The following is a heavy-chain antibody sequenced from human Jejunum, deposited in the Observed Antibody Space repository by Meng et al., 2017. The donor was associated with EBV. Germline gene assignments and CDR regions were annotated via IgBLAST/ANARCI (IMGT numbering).Heavy chain of an antibody. D-gene: IGHD5-12*01. CDR2: IDHTGTST. V-gene: IGHV3-74*01. CDR1: GFTFNSNW. CDR3: ARAEFSGPSLVY. Sequence: EVELVEAGGGLVQPGGALRLSCTGSGFTFNSNWMHWVRQAPGKGLVWVSRIDHTGTSTSYADSVKGRFTISRDNAKNTLYLELNSLRPEDTAVYYCARAEFSGPSLVYWGQGPLVTVDS. J-gene: IGHJ4*02.